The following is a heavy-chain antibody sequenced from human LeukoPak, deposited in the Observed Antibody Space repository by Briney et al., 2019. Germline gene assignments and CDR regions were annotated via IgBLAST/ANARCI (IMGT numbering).Heavy chain of an antibody. V-gene: IGHV3-7*01. D-gene: IGHD6-19*01. CDR1: GFNFDNYW. Sequence: GGSLRLSCEVSGFNFDNYWMAWVRQAPGKGLEWVANIKQDGGQTYYVDSLKGRFIITRDNAKNSVYLQMKSLRVEDTAVYYCARPVADTYAPLDYWGQGTLVTVSS. CDR3: ARPVADTYAPLDY. J-gene: IGHJ4*02. CDR2: IKQDGGQT.